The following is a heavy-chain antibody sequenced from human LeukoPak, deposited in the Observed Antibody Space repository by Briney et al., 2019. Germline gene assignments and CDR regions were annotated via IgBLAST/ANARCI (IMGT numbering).Heavy chain of an antibody. Sequence: PGGSLRLSCAASRFTFSSYAMSWVRQAPGKGLEWVSSISSTGGTTYYADSVKGRFTISRDNSKNTLYLQMNSLRAEDTAIYYCAKNGDRGAYCTGGTCYPYFYYYMDVWGKGTTVTI. D-gene: IGHD2-15*01. CDR1: RFTFSSYA. V-gene: IGHV3-23*01. J-gene: IGHJ6*03. CDR2: ISSTGGTT. CDR3: AKNGDRGAYCTGGTCYPYFYYYMDV.